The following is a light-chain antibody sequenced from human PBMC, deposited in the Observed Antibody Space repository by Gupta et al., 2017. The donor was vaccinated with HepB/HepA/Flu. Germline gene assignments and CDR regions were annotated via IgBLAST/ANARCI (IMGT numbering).Light chain of an antibody. CDR2: SDN. CDR1: SSKIGSIT. CDR3: AAWDDSLNNVV. J-gene: IGLJ2*01. Sequence: QSVLPQPPSASGTPGQRVAISCSGSSSKIGSITVHWYQHSPGRAPKLLIYSDNLRPSGVPERFSGFKSGTSASLAISGLQSEDEAEYYCAAWDDSLNNVVLGGGTKLTVL. V-gene: IGLV1-44*01.